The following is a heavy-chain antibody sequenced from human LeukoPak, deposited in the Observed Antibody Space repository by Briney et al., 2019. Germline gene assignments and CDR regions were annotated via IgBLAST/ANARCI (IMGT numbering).Heavy chain of an antibody. CDR2: IIPIFGTA. Sequence: SVKVSCKASGGTFSSYAISWVRQAPGQGLEWMGGIIPIFGTANYAQKFQGRVTITADESTSTAYMELSSLRSEGTAVYYCARGAYYGSGSYFDYWGQGTLVTVSS. CDR3: ARGAYYGSGSYFDY. CDR1: GGTFSSYA. D-gene: IGHD3-10*01. J-gene: IGHJ4*02. V-gene: IGHV1-69*13.